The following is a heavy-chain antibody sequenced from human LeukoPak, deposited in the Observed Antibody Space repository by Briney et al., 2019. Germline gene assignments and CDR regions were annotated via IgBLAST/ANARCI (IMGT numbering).Heavy chain of an antibody. Sequence: GGSLRLSCAASGFTFSSYSMNWVRQAPGKGLEWVSSISSSSSYIYYADSVKGRFTISRDNAKNSLYLQMNSLRAEDTAVYYCARGRCSRTSCTDHYYGMDVWGQGTTVTVSS. J-gene: IGHJ6*02. D-gene: IGHD2-2*01. CDR3: ARGRCSRTSCTDHYYGMDV. CDR1: GFTFSSYS. V-gene: IGHV3-21*01. CDR2: ISSSSSYI.